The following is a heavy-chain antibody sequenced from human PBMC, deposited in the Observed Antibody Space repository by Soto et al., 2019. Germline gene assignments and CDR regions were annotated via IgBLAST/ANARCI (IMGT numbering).Heavy chain of an antibody. CDR2: IYYSGST. J-gene: IGHJ4*02. V-gene: IGHV4-61*01. CDR1: GGSVSSGSYY. D-gene: IGHD3-22*01. Sequence: SETLSLTCTVSGGSVSSGSYYWSWIRQPPGKGLEWIGYIYYSGSTNYNPSLKSRVTISVDTSKTQFSLKLSSVTAADTAVYYCATSDRSGYSPFDQWGQGTPVTVSS. CDR3: ATSDRSGYSPFDQ.